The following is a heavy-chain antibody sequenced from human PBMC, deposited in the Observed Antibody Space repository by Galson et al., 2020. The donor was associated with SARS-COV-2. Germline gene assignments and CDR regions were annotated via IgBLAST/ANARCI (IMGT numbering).Heavy chain of an antibody. J-gene: IGHJ6*03. D-gene: IGHD6-13*01. Sequence: SVKVSCKASGGTFSSYAISWVRQAPGQGLEWMGGIIPILGIANYAQKFQGRVTITADKSTSTAYMELSSLRSEDTAVYYCARATWRRGETIAAAGTDYYYMDVWGKGTTVTVSS. CDR2: IIPILGIA. CDR1: GGTFSSYA. V-gene: IGHV1-69*10. CDR3: ARATWRRGETIAAAGTDYYYMDV.